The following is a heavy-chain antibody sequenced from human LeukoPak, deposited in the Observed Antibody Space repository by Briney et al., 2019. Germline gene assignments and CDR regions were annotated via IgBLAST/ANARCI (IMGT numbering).Heavy chain of an antibody. V-gene: IGHV4-31*03. Sequence: PSETLSLTCTVSGGSISSGGYYWRWIRQHPGKGLEWIGYIYYSGSTYYNPSLKSRVTISVDTSKNQFSLKLSSVTAADTAVYYCARDQGDGDHAPAAFDIWGQGTMVTVSS. D-gene: IGHD4-17*01. CDR3: ARDQGDGDHAPAAFDI. J-gene: IGHJ3*02. CDR2: IYYSGST. CDR1: GGSISSGGYY.